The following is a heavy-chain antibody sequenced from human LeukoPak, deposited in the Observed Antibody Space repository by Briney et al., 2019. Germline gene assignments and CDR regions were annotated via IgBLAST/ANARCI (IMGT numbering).Heavy chain of an antibody. J-gene: IGHJ3*02. CDR2: ISWNSGRR. D-gene: IGHD5-18*01. CDR1: GITFYDYA. Sequence: GRSPRLSCADSGITFYDYAVHWVRQAPGKSLGWVSGISWNSGRRGYVDCVKGRFTISRDNANNYLYLQMNSLRAEDTALYYCAKAFPVDTAAFDIWGQGTMVTVSS. V-gene: IGHV3-9*01. CDR3: AKAFPVDTAAFDI.